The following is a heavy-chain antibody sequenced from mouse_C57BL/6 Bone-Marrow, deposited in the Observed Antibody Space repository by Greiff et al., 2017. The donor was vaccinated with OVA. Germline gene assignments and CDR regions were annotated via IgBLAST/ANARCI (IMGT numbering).Heavy chain of an antibody. J-gene: IGHJ3*01. CDR1: GYAFTNYL. V-gene: IGHV1-54*01. D-gene: IGHD2-4*01. CDR3: ARWDDYWFAD. Sequence: QVQLQQSGAELVRPGTSVKVSCKASGYAFTNYLIEWVKQRPGQGLEWIGVITPGSGGTNYNEKFKGKATLTADKSSSTAYRQRSSRTSEDAAVDVCARWDDYWFADWGQGTLVTVSA. CDR2: ITPGSGGT.